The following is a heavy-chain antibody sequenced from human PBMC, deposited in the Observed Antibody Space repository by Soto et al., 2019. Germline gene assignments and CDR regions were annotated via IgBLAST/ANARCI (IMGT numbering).Heavy chain of an antibody. V-gene: IGHV3-30*18. CDR3: AKDGAAAGNWFDP. J-gene: IGHJ5*02. CDR2: ISYDGSNK. D-gene: IGHD6-13*01. CDR1: GFTFSSYG. Sequence: GALRLSCAASGFTFSSYGMHWVRQAPGKGLEWVAVISYDGSNKYYADSVKGRFTISRDNSKNTLYLQMNSLRAEDTAVYYCAKDGAAAGNWFDPWGQGTLVTVSS.